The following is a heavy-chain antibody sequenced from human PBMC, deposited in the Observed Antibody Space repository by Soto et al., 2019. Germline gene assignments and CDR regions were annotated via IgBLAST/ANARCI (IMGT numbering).Heavy chain of an antibody. CDR2: IYHSGST. V-gene: IGHV4-38-2*01. CDR3: ARLPPVRYFDY. J-gene: IGHJ4*02. D-gene: IGHD3-9*01. CDR1: DYSINGDYY. Sequence: SETLSLTCAVSDYSINGDYYWGWIRQSPGKGLEWIGSIYHSGSTYYNPSLKSRVTISVDTSKNQFSLKVTSVTAADTAVYYCARLPPVRYFDYWGQGALVTVSS.